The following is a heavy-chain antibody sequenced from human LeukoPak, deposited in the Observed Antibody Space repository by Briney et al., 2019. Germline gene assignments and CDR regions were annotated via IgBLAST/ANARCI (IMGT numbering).Heavy chain of an antibody. CDR3: ARGGPYYYDSSGY. Sequence: GGSLRLSCAASGFTFSNYEMNWVRQAPGKGLEWVSYISSSGSTIYYADSVKGRFTISRDNAKNSLYLQVNSLRAEDTAVYYCARGGPYYYDSSGYWGQGTLVTVSS. CDR1: GFTFSNYE. CDR2: ISSSGSTI. V-gene: IGHV3-48*03. D-gene: IGHD3-22*01. J-gene: IGHJ4*02.